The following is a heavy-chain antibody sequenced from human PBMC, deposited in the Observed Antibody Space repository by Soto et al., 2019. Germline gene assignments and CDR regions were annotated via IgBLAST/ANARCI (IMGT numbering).Heavy chain of an antibody. CDR3: ARLPGCSGGSCCSNYYYYGMDV. V-gene: IGHV5-51*01. J-gene: IGHJ6*02. CDR2: IYPGDSDT. D-gene: IGHD2-15*01. CDR1: GYSFTSYW. Sequence: GESLKISCKGSGYSFTSYWIGWVRQMPGKGLEWMGIIYPGDSDTRYSPSFQGQVTISADKSISTAYLQWSSLKASDTAMYYCARLPGCSGGSCCSNYYYYGMDVWGQGTTDTVSS.